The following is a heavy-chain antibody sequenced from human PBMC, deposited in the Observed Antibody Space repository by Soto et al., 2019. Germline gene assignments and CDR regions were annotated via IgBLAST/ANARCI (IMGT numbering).Heavy chain of an antibody. D-gene: IGHD3-10*01. J-gene: IGHJ6*02. CDR1: GYTFTSYY. Sequence: ASVKVSCKASGYTFTSYYMHWVLQAPGEGLEWMGIINPSGGSTSYAQKFQGRVTMTRDTSTSTVYMELSSLRSEDTAVYYCARDPGYYGSGRNGMDVWGQGTTVTVSS. CDR2: INPSGGST. V-gene: IGHV1-46*01. CDR3: ARDPGYYGSGRNGMDV.